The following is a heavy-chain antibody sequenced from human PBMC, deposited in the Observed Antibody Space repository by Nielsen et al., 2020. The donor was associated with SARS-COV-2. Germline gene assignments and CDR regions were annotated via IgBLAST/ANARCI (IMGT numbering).Heavy chain of an antibody. V-gene: IGHV3-20*04. D-gene: IGHD4-17*01. CDR2: ITWNGDST. Sequence: GGSLRLSCAASGFTFDDYALSWVRQVPGKGLEWVSRITWNGDSTGYADAVKGRFLVSRDNAKDSLYLQMNSLRDEDTALYYCVRTVTTVPQPLDYWGQGTPVTVSS. CDR1: GFTFDDYA. CDR3: VRTVTTVPQPLDY. J-gene: IGHJ4*02.